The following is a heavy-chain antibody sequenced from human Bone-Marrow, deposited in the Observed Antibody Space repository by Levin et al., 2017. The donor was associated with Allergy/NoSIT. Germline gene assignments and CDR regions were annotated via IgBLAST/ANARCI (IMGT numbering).Heavy chain of an antibody. J-gene: IGHJ3*02. CDR3: VKDMGAGAFDI. D-gene: IGHD1-26*01. CDR2: ISWDGGST. CDR1: GFSFDEYS. V-gene: IGHV3-43*01. Sequence: PGGSLRLSCAASGFSFDEYSMHWVRQAPGKGLEWVSLISWDGGSTYYADSVKGRFTISRDNSKNCLYLLMNSLRPDDSALYYCVKDMGAGAFDIWGQGTMVTVSS.